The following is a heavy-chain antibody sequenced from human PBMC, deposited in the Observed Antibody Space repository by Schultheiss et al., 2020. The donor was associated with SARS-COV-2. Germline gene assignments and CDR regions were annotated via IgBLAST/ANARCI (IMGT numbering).Heavy chain of an antibody. CDR1: GYSISSGSYY. V-gene: IGHV4-61*01. CDR3: AREERAIVVVVAATFDP. CDR2: IYYSGST. J-gene: IGHJ5*02. Sequence: SQTLSLTCAVSGYSISSGSYYWSWIRQPPGKGLEWIGYIYYSGSTNYNPSLKSRVTISVDTSKNQFSLKLSSVTAADTAVYYCAREERAIVVVVAATFDPWGQGTLVTVSS. D-gene: IGHD2-15*01.